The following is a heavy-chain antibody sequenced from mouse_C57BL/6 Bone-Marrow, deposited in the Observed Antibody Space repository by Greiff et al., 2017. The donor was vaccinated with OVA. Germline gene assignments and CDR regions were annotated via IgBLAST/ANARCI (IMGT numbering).Heavy chain of an antibody. D-gene: IGHD3-3*01. J-gene: IGHJ3*01. CDR3: AKKGGDEGVFAY. Sequence: VQLQQSGPRLVQPSQSLSITCTVSGFSLTSYGVHWVRQSPGKGLEWLGVIWRGGSTDYNAAFMSRLSITKDNSKSQVFFKMNRLQAEDTAIYYCAKKGGDEGVFAYWGQGTLVTVSA. CDR1: GFSLTSYG. V-gene: IGHV2-5*01. CDR2: IWRGGST.